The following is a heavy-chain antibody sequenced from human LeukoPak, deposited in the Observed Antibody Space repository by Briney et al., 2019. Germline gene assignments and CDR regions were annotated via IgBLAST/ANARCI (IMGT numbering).Heavy chain of an antibody. J-gene: IGHJ4*02. CDR2: ISYDGSNK. V-gene: IGHV3-30*18. CDR1: GFTFSSYG. Sequence: GGSLRLSCAASGFTFSSYGMHWVRQAPGKGLEWVAVISYDGSNKYYADSVKGRFTISRDNSKNTLYLQMNSLRAEDTAVYYCAKDPTFYGLPYYFDYWGQGTLVTVSS. D-gene: IGHD2/OR15-2a*01. CDR3: AKDPTFYGLPYYFDY.